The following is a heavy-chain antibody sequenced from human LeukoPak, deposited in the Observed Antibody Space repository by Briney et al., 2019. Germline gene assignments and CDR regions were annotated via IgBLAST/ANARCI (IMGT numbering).Heavy chain of an antibody. CDR1: GVTFSSYA. D-gene: IGHD3-3*01. J-gene: IGHJ6*02. Sequence: GGSLRLSCAASGVTFSSYAMHWARQAPGKGLEWVAVTSYDGSNKFYADSVRGRFTISRDNSKNTLYLQMNSLRAEDTAVYYCAAIFGVVIRYYYGMDVWGQGTTVTVSS. V-gene: IGHV3-30*03. CDR3: AAIFGVVIRYYYGMDV. CDR2: TSYDGSNK.